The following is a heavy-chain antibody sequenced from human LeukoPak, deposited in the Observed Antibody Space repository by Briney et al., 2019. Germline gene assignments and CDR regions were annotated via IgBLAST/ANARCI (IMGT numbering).Heavy chain of an antibody. V-gene: IGHV3-53*04. CDR1: GFTVSSNY. CDR2: IYSDGST. Sequence: GGSLLLSCAASGFTVSSNYMTSVRQAPGKGLKWVSVIYSDGSTNYADSVKGRFTVSRHNSKNTLYLQMNSLRPDDTAMYYCVRGLRWAGEWGQATLLSVSS. J-gene: IGHJ4*02. CDR3: VRGLRWAGE. D-gene: IGHD4-23*01.